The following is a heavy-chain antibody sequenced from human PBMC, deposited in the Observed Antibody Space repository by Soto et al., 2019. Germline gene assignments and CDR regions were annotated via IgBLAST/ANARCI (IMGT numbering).Heavy chain of an antibody. Sequence: PGRSLRHSCAASGFTFSSYGMHWVRQAPGKGLEWVAVISYDGSNKYYADSVKGRFTISRDNSKNTLYLQMNSLRAEDTAVYYCAKDRNRTPLRYWGQGTLVTVSS. V-gene: IGHV3-30*18. CDR1: GFTFSSYG. J-gene: IGHJ4*02. D-gene: IGHD2-15*01. CDR3: AKDRNRTPLRY. CDR2: ISYDGSNK.